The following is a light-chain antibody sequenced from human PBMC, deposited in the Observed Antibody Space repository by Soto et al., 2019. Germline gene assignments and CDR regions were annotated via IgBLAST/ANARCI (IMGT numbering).Light chain of an antibody. Sequence: QSALTQPPSASGSPGQSVTISCTGTSSDVGGYNYVSWYQQHPGKAPKLMIYEVFKPPSGVPDRFSGSKSGNTASLTVSGLQAEDEADYDCSSYAGSNNFDVFGTGTQLTVL. CDR1: SSDVGGYNY. CDR2: EVF. J-gene: IGLJ1*01. CDR3: SSYAGSNNFDV. V-gene: IGLV2-8*01.